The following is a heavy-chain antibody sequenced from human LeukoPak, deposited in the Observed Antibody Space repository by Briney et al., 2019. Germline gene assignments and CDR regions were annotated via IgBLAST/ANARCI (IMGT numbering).Heavy chain of an antibody. Sequence: GGSLRLSCAASGFTFSRYWMHWVRQAPGKGLVRVSRINNDGRSTIYADSVKGRFTISRDNAKSTLYLQMNSLRAEDTAVYYCTRGGSPPEALGDAFDMWGQGTMVTASS. CDR3: TRGGSPPEALGDAFDM. V-gene: IGHV3-74*01. D-gene: IGHD1-26*01. J-gene: IGHJ3*02. CDR2: INNDGRST. CDR1: GFTFSRYW.